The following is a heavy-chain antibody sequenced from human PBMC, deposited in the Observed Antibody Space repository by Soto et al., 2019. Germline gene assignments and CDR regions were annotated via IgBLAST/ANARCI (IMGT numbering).Heavy chain of an antibody. Sequence: LSLTCSVSGAALNSGNYYWSWIRQVPGKGLEWIGRIYVTGAVDYNPSLRDRITISQDTSERQFSLNLRLVTAADTAVYYCARLRIATNNYKWFGPWGQGTLVTVSS. J-gene: IGHJ5*02. V-gene: IGHV4-31*03. CDR1: GAALNSGNYY. CDR2: IYVTGAV. D-gene: IGHD2-21*01. CDR3: ARLRIATNNYKWFGP.